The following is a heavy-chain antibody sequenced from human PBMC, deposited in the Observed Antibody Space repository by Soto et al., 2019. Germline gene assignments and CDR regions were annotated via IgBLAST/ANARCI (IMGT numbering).Heavy chain of an antibody. CDR3: GRLTGLPHYYSTDV. V-gene: IGHV5-51*01. D-gene: IGHD3-9*01. CDR1: GYTFTNYW. Sequence: PGESLKISCQGSGYTFTNYWIGWVRQMPGKGLEWMGVIHPGDSDTKYSPSFQGQVTFSADKSINTAYLQWTSLKASDTAMYFCGRLTGLPHYYSTDVWGQGTTVTVSS. CDR2: IHPGDSDT. J-gene: IGHJ6*02.